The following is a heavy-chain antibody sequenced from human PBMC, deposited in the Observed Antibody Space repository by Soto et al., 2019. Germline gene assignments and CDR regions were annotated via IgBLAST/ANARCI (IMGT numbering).Heavy chain of an antibody. CDR2: ISAYNGNT. CDR3: ARDLDTAMVTAFDI. D-gene: IGHD5-18*01. V-gene: IGHV1-18*01. Sequence: GASVQVSCKASGYTFTSYGISWVRQAPGQGLEWMGWISAYNGNTNYAQKLQGRVTMTTDTSTSTAYMELRSLRSDDTAVYYCARDLDTAMVTAFDIWGQGTMVTVSS. CDR1: GYTFTSYG. J-gene: IGHJ3*02.